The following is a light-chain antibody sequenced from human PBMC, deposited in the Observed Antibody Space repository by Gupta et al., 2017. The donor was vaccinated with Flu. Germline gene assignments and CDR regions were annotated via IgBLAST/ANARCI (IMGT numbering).Light chain of an antibody. CDR3: QQRSNCPFT. V-gene: IGKV3-11*01. Sequence: EIVLTQSPATLSLSPGERATLSCRASQSVSSYLAWYQQKPGQAPRLLIYDASNRANGIPARFSGSGSGTEFTLTISSREPEDFAVYYCQQRSNCPFTFGGGTKVDIK. J-gene: IGKJ4*01. CDR2: DAS. CDR1: QSVSSY.